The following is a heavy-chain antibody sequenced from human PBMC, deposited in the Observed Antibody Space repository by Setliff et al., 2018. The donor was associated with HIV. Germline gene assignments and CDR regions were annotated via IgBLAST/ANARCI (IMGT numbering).Heavy chain of an antibody. J-gene: IGHJ4*02. D-gene: IGHD3-22*01. V-gene: IGHV1-46*01. CDR3: ARDGGDGSVYYYADY. CDR1: GYTFTRNQ. CDR2: INPSGGGA. Sequence: ASVKVSCKASGYTFTRNQIHRARQAPGQELEWMGIINPSGGGAAYAGKLRGSVTMTSDTSTNTVYMEMRSLRSEETAVFYCARDGGDGSVYYYADYWGQGTLVAVSS.